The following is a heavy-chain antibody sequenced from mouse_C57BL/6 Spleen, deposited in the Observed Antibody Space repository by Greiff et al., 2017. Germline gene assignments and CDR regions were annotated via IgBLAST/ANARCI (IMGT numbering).Heavy chain of an antibody. CDR2: ISYSGST. J-gene: IGHJ3*01. CDR1: GYSITSGYD. V-gene: IGHV3-1*01. D-gene: IGHD4-1*01. CDR3: ARDWDGSWFAY. Sequence: EVKLMESGPGMVKPSQSLSLTCTVTGYSITSGYDWHWIRHFPGNKLEWMGYISYSGSTNYNPSLKSRISITHDTSKNHFFLKLNSVTTEDTATYYCARDWDGSWFAYWGQGTLVTVSA.